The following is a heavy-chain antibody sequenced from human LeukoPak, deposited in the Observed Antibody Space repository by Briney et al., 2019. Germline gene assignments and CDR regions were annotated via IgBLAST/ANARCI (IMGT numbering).Heavy chain of an antibody. D-gene: IGHD3-16*02. Sequence: ASVKVSCKASGYTFTGYYMHWVRQAPRQGLEWMGRINPNSGGTNYAQKFQGRVTMTRDTSISTAYMELSRLRSDDTAVYYCARAFGGVIVNDYWGQGTLVTVSS. V-gene: IGHV1-2*06. CDR3: ARAFGGVIVNDY. CDR2: INPNSGGT. CDR1: GYTFTGYY. J-gene: IGHJ4*02.